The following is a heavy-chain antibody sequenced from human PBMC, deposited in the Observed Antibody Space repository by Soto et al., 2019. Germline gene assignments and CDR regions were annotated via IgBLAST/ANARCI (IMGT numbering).Heavy chain of an antibody. Sequence: EVQLLESGGGLVQPGGSLRLSCAVSGFSLSTYVMSWVRQAPGKGLEWVSTVGRSGTTFYPDSVRGRFTISGDNSNNALFLQMNSPRADDTALYYCAKGILLEPPGTRAFDIWGQGTMVIVSS. V-gene: IGHV3-23*01. D-gene: IGHD1-1*01. CDR2: VGRSGTT. CDR1: GFSLSTYV. CDR3: AKGILLEPPGTRAFDI. J-gene: IGHJ3*02.